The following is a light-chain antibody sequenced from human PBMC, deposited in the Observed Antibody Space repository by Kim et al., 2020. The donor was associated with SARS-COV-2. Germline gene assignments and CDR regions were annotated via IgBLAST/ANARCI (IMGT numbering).Light chain of an antibody. CDR2: GNN. V-gene: IGLV1-40*01. J-gene: IGLJ1*01. CDR3: QSYDSSLSGSYV. Sequence: VTISCTGSRSNIEAGYDVHWYQQLPGTAPKLLIYGNNNRPSGVPDRFSGSKSGTSASLAITGLQAEDEADYYCQSYDSSLSGSYVFGTGTKVTVL. CDR1: RSNIEAGYD.